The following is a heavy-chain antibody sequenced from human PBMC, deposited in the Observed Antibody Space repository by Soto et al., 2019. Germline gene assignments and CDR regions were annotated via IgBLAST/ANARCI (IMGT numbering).Heavy chain of an antibody. D-gene: IGHD3-16*02. CDR2: ISSSGSTI. J-gene: IGHJ4*02. CDR1: GFTFSDYY. V-gene: IGHV3-11*01. Sequence: GGSLRLSCAASGFTFSDYYMSWIRQAPGRGLEWVSYISSSGSTIYYADSVKGRFTISRDNAKNSLYLQMNSLRAEDTAAYYCARGPYDYVWGSDPPHFDYWGQGTVVTVSS. CDR3: ARGPYDYVWGSDPPHFDY.